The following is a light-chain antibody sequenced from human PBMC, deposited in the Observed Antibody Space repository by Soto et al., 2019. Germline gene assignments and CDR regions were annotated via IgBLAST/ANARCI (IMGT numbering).Light chain of an antibody. CDR2: DAS. V-gene: IGKV3-11*01. CDR1: QSVSSY. Sequence: EIVLTQSPATLSLSPGERATLSCRASQSVSSYLAWYQQKPGQAPRHLIYDASNRATGLPARFSGRGSGTDFTLTISSLEPGDFAVYYCQQRSNWQDTFGQGTKLEIK. CDR3: QQRSNWQDT. J-gene: IGKJ2*01.